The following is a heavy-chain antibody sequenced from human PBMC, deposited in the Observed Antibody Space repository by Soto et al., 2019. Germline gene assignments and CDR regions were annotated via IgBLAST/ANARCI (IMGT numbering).Heavy chain of an antibody. CDR1: GFSFSNYA. V-gene: IGHV3-23*01. CDR2: ISDSGANK. Sequence: PGGSLRLSCAASGFSFSNYAMNWVRQAPGKGLDWVSAISDSGANKYYPDSVKGRFTISRDNAKNTLYLQMNSLRVEDTAVFYCARGDYYDSSGPFSDAFDIWGQGTMVTVSS. J-gene: IGHJ3*02. D-gene: IGHD3-22*01. CDR3: ARGDYYDSSGPFSDAFDI.